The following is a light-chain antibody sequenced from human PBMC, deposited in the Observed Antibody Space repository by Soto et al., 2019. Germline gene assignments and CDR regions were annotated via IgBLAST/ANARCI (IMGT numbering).Light chain of an antibody. CDR1: SSNIGSNY. CDR3: AAWDNSLRAGV. Sequence: QSVLTQPPSVSAAPGQKVTISCSGSSSNIGSNYVSWYQQLPATAPKLLIYEDNKRPSGIPDRFSGSKSGTSATLGITGLQTGDEAEYYCAAWDNSLRAGVFGGGTKLTVL. CDR2: EDN. V-gene: IGLV1-51*02. J-gene: IGLJ2*01.